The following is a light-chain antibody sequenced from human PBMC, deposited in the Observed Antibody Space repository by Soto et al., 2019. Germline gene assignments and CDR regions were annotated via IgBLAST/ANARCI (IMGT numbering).Light chain of an antibody. Sequence: DIQMTQSPSSLSASVGDRVTITCRAGQSISSYLNWYQQKPGKAPKLLIYAASSLQSGVPSRFSGSGSGTDFTPTISSLQPEDFATYYCQQSYSTPFTFGPGTKVDIK. V-gene: IGKV1-39*01. CDR3: QQSYSTPFT. CDR2: AAS. CDR1: QSISSY. J-gene: IGKJ3*01.